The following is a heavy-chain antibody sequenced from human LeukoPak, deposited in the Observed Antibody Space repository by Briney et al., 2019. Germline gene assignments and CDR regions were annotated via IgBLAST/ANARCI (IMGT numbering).Heavy chain of an antibody. CDR1: GYTFTSYG. V-gene: IGHV1-18*01. CDR3: ARDRGAVAVLEWDY. CDR2: ISAYNGNT. Sequence: VSVKVSCKASGYTFTSYGISWVRQAPGQGLEWMGWISAYNGNTNYAQKLQGRVTMTTDTSTSTAYMELRSLRSDDTAVYYCARDRGAVAVLEWDYWGQGTLVTVSS. D-gene: IGHD6-19*01. J-gene: IGHJ4*02.